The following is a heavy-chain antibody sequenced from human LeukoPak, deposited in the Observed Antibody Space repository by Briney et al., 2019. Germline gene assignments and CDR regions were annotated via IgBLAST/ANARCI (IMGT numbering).Heavy chain of an antibody. CDR2: ISYDGSNK. D-gene: IGHD4-23*01. CDR1: GFTFSSYA. V-gene: IGHV3-30*04. J-gene: IGHJ4*02. CDR3: ARNTDMTTVITVIDY. Sequence: GGSLRLSCAASGFTFSSYAMYWVHQAPGKGLEWVAVISYDGSNKYHADSVKGRFTISRDNSKNTLYLEMNSLRAEDTAVYYCARNTDMTTVITVIDYWGQGTLVTVSS.